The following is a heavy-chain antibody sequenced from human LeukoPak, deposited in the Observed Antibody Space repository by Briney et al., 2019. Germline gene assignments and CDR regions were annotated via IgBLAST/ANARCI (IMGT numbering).Heavy chain of an antibody. CDR1: GFTLSNHA. CDR3: AKVTYGSGTYGAFDY. V-gene: IGHV3-23*01. D-gene: IGHD3-10*01. Sequence: GGSLRLSCAASGFTLSNHAMIWVRQAPGKGLEWVSTISGSGDNTYYADSVKGRFTISRDNSKNTLYLQMNSLRAEDTAVYYCAKVTYGSGTYGAFDYWGQGTLVTASS. J-gene: IGHJ4*02. CDR2: ISGSGDNT.